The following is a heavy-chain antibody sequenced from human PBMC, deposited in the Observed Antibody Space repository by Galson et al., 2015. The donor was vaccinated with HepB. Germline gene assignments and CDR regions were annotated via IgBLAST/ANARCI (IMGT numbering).Heavy chain of an antibody. V-gene: IGHV4-59*01. J-gene: IGHJ2*01. Sequence: SETLSLTCTVSGGSISSYYWSWIRQPPGKGLEWIGYIYYSGSTNYNPSLKSRVTISVDTSKNQFSLKLSSVTAADTAVYYCTRGGDGDEYWYFDLWGRGTLVTVSS. CDR3: TRGGDGDEYWYFDL. D-gene: IGHD7-27*01. CDR2: IYYSGST. CDR1: GGSISSYY.